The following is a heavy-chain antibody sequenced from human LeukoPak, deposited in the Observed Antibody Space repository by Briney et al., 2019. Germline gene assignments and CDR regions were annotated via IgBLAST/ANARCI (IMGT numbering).Heavy chain of an antibody. Sequence: GGSLRLSCAAPGFTFSSYWMSWVRQAPGKGLEWVANIKQDGSEKYYVDSVKGRFTISRDNAKNSLYLQMNSLRAEDTAVYYCARSIVVVVAATRSGWFDPWGQGTLVTVSS. CDR2: IKQDGSEK. V-gene: IGHV3-7*01. D-gene: IGHD2-15*01. J-gene: IGHJ5*02. CDR1: GFTFSSYW. CDR3: ARSIVVVVAATRSGWFDP.